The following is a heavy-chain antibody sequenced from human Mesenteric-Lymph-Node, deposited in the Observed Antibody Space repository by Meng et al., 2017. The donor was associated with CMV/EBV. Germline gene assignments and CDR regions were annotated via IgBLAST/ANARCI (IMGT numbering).Heavy chain of an antibody. V-gene: IGHV1-46*01. Sequence: ASVKVSCKASGYTFTSYYMHWVRQAPGQGLEWMGIINPSGDSTSYAQKFQGRVTMTRDTSTSTVYMELSSLRSEDTAVYYCARPLRLGVADDAFDIWGQGTMVTVSS. J-gene: IGHJ3*02. CDR1: GYTFTSYY. D-gene: IGHD7-27*01. CDR3: ARPLRLGVADDAFDI. CDR2: INPSGDST.